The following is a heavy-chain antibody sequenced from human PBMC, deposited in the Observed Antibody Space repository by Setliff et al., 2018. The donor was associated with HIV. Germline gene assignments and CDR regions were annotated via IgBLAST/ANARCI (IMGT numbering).Heavy chain of an antibody. CDR2: ISSSSSYI. D-gene: IGHD3-22*01. Sequence: GGSLRLSCAASGFTFSSYSMDWVRQAPGKGLEWVSSISSSSSYIYYADSVKGRFTISRDNAKNSLYLQMSGLRVDDAAVYYCAKEGYWGQGTLVTVSS. V-gene: IGHV3-21*04. CDR3: AKEGY. CDR1: GFTFSSYS. J-gene: IGHJ4*02.